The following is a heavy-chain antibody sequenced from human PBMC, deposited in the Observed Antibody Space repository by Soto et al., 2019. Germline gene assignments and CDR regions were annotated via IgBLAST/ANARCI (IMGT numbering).Heavy chain of an antibody. D-gene: IGHD1-26*01. CDR2: ISAYNGNT. CDR1: GYTVANYG. J-gene: IGHJ6*02. CDR3: ARKPLRLYGMDV. Sequence: ASVKVSCKASGYTVANYGISCVRQAPGQGLEWMGWISAYNGNTNYAQKLQGRVTMTTDTSTSTAYMELRSLRSDDTAVYYCARKPLRLYGMDVWGQGTTVTVSS. V-gene: IGHV1-18*04.